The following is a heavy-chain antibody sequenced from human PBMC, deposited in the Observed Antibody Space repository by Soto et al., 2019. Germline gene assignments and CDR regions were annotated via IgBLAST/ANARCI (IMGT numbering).Heavy chain of an antibody. V-gene: IGHV4-39*01. Sequence: QLQLLESGPGLVKPSETLSLTCSVSGDSINSGGYFWGWIRQPPGKRLEWIGSINYSGTTYYNLSLKSRITISVDTSQNQYSLNLNSVTAADPAVYYCARHGTYYYILTSYLPGYFDYWGRGTLVTVSS. D-gene: IGHD3-9*01. CDR1: GDSINSGGYF. CDR3: ARHGTYYYILTSYLPGYFDY. J-gene: IGHJ4*02. CDR2: INYSGTT.